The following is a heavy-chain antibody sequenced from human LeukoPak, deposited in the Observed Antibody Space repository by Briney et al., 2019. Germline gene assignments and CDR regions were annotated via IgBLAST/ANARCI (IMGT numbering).Heavy chain of an antibody. CDR1: GFTFSTYW. J-gene: IGHJ4*02. CDR3: ARDSSGYQ. D-gene: IGHD3-22*01. CDR2: IREDGSEK. Sequence: GGSLRLSCAASGFTFSTYWMSWVRQAPGKGLEWVANIREDGSEKYYGDSVKGRFTISRDNAKNSLYLEMNSLRVEDTAVYYCARDSSGYQWGQGTLVTVSS. V-gene: IGHV3-7*01.